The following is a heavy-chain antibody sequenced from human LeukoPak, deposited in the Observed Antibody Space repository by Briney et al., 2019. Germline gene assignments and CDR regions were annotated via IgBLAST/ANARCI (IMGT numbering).Heavy chain of an antibody. CDR3: AREGHNVNDADY. V-gene: IGHV1-2*02. J-gene: IGHJ4*02. CDR1: GYTFTAHY. CDR2: INPNNGGT. Sequence: ASVKVSCKASGYTFTAHYIHWVRQAPGQGLEWMGWINPNNGGTNYVQNFQGRVTTTRDTSVSTAYMELRRLRSDDTAVYYCAREGHNVNDADYGGQGTLVTVSS. D-gene: IGHD1-1*01.